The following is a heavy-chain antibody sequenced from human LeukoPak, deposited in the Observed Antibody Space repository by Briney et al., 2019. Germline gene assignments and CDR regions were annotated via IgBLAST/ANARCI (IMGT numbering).Heavy chain of an antibody. D-gene: IGHD6-19*01. CDR2: IYYSGST. J-gene: IGHJ4*02. CDR1: GGSISSYY. CDR3: AAIPQPWLVWWYFDY. Sequence: PSETLSLTCTVSGGSISSYYWSWIRQPPGKGLEWIGYIYYSGSTNYNPSLKSRVTISVDTSKNQFPLKLSSVTAADTAVYYCAAIPQPWLVWWYFDYWGQGTLVTVSS. V-gene: IGHV4-59*08.